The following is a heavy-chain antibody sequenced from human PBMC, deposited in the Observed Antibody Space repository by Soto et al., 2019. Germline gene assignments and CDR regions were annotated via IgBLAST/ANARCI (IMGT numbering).Heavy chain of an antibody. CDR3: ALRSMAVVPEY. CDR1: GDSISSYY. Sequence: QVQLQESGPGLVKPSETLSLTCAVSGDSISSYYCMWIRHPPGKGLESIGYLYYGRSANSNPSLKSRVTLSVDTSTNQCALTLSSMTAADTAVYYCALRSMAVVPEYWGQGTLVTVSS. D-gene: IGHD3-22*01. J-gene: IGHJ4*02. CDR2: LYYGRSA. V-gene: IGHV4-59*01.